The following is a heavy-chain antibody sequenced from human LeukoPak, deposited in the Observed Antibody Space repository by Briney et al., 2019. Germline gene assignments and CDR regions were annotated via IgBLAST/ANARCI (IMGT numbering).Heavy chain of an antibody. CDR1: GGSISSSSYY. V-gene: IGHV4-39*07. CDR3: ARDLDGGSGSLMRGGAGY. J-gene: IGHJ4*02. Sequence: SETLSLTCTVSGGSISSSSYYWGWIRQPPGKGLEWIGSIYYSGSTYYNPSLKSRVTISVDTSKNQFSLKLSSVTAADTAVYYCARDLDGGSGSLMRGGAGYWGQGTLVTVSS. CDR2: IYYSGST. D-gene: IGHD3-10*01.